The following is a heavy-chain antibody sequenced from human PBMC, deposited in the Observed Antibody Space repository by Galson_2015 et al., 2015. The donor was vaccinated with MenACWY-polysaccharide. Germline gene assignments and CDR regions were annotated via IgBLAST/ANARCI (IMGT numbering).Heavy chain of an antibody. CDR2: ISTYNGNT. CDR3: ARDFRSSWYGHYFYY. D-gene: IGHD6-13*01. Sequence: SVKVSCKASGYTFTSYGISWVRQAPGQGLEWMGWISTYNGNTNYAQMLQGRVTMTTDTSASTAYMELRSLRSDDTAVYYCARDFRSSWYGHYFYYWGQGTLVTVSS. V-gene: IGHV1-18*01. CDR1: GYTFTSYG. J-gene: IGHJ4*02.